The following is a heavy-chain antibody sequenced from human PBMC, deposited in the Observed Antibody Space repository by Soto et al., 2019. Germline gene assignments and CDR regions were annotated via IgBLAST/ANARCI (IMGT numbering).Heavy chain of an antibody. V-gene: IGHV3-23*01. J-gene: IGHJ6*02. CDR1: GFTFSSYA. CDR2: ISGSGGST. CDR3: ARTLAARPNYYYYGMDV. D-gene: IGHD6-6*01. Sequence: GGSLRLSCAASGFTFSSYAMSWVRQAPGKGLEWVSAISGSGGSTYYADSVKGRFTISRDNSKNTLYLQMNSLRAEDTAVYYCARTLAARPNYYYYGMDVWGQVTTVTVSS.